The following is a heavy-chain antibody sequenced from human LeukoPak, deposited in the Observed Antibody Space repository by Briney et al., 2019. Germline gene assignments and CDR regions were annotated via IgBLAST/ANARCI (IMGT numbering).Heavy chain of an antibody. D-gene: IGHD1-26*01. CDR2: ISSSSSTI. J-gene: IGHJ3*02. CDR1: VFTFSSYS. V-gene: IGHV3-48*01. CDR3: ARDRGSYIPDAFDI. Sequence: VGSLRLSCAASVFTFSSYSMNWVRQAPGKGLEWVSYISSSSSTIYYADSVKGRFTISRDNAKNSLYLQMNSLRAEDTAVYYCARDRGSYIPDAFDICGQGTMVTVSS.